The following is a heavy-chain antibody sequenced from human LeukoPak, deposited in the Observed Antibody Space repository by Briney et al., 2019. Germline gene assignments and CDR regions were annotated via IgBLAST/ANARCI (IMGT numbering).Heavy chain of an antibody. Sequence: ASVKVSCKASGYTFTGYYMHWVRQAPGQGLEWMGWINPNSGGTNYAQKFQGRVTMTRDTSISTAYMELSRRRSDDTAVYYCARSTQYCSSTSCYTEGFDYWGQGTLVTVSS. D-gene: IGHD2-2*02. J-gene: IGHJ4*02. V-gene: IGHV1-2*02. CDR1: GYTFTGYY. CDR2: INPNSGGT. CDR3: ARSTQYCSSTSCYTEGFDY.